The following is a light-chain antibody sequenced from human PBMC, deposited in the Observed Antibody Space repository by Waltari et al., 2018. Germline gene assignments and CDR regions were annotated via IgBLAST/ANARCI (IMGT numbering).Light chain of an antibody. CDR2: DAS. J-gene: IGKJ3*01. Sequence: DIQLTQSPSSLSASVGDRVTITCLASQAITNYLNWYQQRPGKAPKLLSHDASKLETGVPSRFSGSQSGTVFTLAISNLQPEDVGTYFCQRYDNLPIFAFGPGTKVDI. CDR1: QAITNY. V-gene: IGKV1-33*01. CDR3: QRYDNLPIFA.